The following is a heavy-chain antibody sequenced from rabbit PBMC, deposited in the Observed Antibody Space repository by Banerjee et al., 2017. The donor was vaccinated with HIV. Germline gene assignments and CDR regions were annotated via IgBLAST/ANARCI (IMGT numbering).Heavy chain of an antibody. J-gene: IGHJ3*01. Sequence: QQQLEESGGGLVKPGGTLTLTCTASGFSFSSSYWICWVRQAPGKGLELIACIYTSSGSTYYASWAKGRFTISKTSSTTVTLQMTSLTAADTATYFCAREGYGYAGTLDLWGPGTLVTVS. CDR2: IYTSSGST. CDR3: AREGYGYAGTLDL. CDR1: GFSFSSSYW. V-gene: IGHV1S45*01. D-gene: IGHD6-1*01.